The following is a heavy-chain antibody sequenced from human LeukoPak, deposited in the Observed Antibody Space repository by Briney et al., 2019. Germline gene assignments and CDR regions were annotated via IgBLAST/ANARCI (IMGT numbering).Heavy chain of an antibody. J-gene: IGHJ4*02. D-gene: IGHD7-27*01. CDR1: GGSFSGYY. CDR2: IYYSGST. Sequence: SETLSLTCAVYGGSFSGYYWSWIRQPSGKGLEWIGYIYYSGSTNYNPSLKSRVPISVDTSKNQFSLKLTSVTAADTAVYYCARAPNWGDTSFDYWGQGTLVTVSS. V-gene: IGHV4-59*01. CDR3: ARAPNWGDTSFDY.